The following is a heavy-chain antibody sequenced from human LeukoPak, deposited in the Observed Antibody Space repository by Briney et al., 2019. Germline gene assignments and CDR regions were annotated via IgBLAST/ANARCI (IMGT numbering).Heavy chain of an antibody. D-gene: IGHD3-22*01. CDR1: GGSISSYC. CDR3: ARHDSSGYYPDY. J-gene: IGHJ4*02. V-gene: IGHV4-59*08. Sequence: TSETLSLTCTVSGGSISSYCWSWIRQPPGKGLEWIGYVYYSGSTSYNPSLKSRVTISVDTSKNQFSLKLSSVTAADTAVYYCARHDSSGYYPDYWGQGTLVTVSS. CDR2: VYYSGST.